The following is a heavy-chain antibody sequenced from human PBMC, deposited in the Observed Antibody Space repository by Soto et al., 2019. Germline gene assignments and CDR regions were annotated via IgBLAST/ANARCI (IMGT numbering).Heavy chain of an antibody. V-gene: IGHV1-8*01. CDR3: ASKSVVAATYFDY. Sequence: KCHEASVKVSCKASGYTFTSYDINWVRQATGQGLEWMGWMNPNSGNTGYAQKFQGRVTMTRNTSISTAYMELSSLRSEDTAVYYCASKSVVAATYFDYWGQGTLVTVSS. CDR1: GYTFTSYD. CDR2: MNPNSGNT. J-gene: IGHJ4*02. D-gene: IGHD2-15*01.